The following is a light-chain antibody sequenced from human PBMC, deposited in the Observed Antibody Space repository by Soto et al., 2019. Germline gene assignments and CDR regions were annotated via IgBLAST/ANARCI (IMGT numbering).Light chain of an antibody. Sequence: QSALTQPPSASGSPGQSVTISCTGTSSDIGGYDHVSWYRQDPGKAPKVMIYEVTNRPSGVSNRFSGSKSGNTASLTISGLQAEDEADYYCSSYTSRSTLVFGTGTKVTVL. CDR2: EVT. V-gene: IGLV2-14*01. CDR3: SSYTSRSTLV. CDR1: SSDIGGYDH. J-gene: IGLJ1*01.